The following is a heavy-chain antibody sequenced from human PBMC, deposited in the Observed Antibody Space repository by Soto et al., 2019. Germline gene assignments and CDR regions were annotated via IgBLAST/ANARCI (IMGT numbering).Heavy chain of an antibody. V-gene: IGHV4-30-4*01. J-gene: IGHJ4*02. CDR2: IYYSGST. Sequence: PSETLSLTCTVSGGSISSGDYYWSWIRQPPGKGLEWIGYIYYSGSTYYNPSLKSRVTISVDTSKNQFSLKLSSVTAADTAVYYCASHKSLWFGELLHKPPPGFDYRGQGTLVTVSS. CDR1: GGSISSGDYY. CDR3: ASHKSLWFGELLHKPPPGFDY. D-gene: IGHD3-10*01.